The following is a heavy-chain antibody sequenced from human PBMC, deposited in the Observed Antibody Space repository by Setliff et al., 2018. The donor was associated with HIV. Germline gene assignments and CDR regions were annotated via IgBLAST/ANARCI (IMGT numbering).Heavy chain of an antibody. CDR2: IFPGDSDT. D-gene: IGHD2-2*01. J-gene: IGHJ6*03. CDR1: GYNFNSHW. CDR3: ARQPGRAAMGRENYYYYYMDV. Sequence: GESLKISCKGSGYNFNSHWIGWVRQMPGKSLDWLGIIFPGDSDTRYSPSFQGQVTISADTSISTAYLQWRSLKASDTAMYYCARQPGRAAMGRENYYYYYMDVWGKGTTVTVSS. V-gene: IGHV5-51*01.